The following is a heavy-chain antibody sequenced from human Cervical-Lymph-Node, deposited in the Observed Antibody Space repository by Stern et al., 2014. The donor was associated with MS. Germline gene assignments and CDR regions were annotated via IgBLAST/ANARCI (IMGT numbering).Heavy chain of an antibody. J-gene: IGHJ4*02. Sequence: DQLVESGAEVKKPGSSVKVSCKASGGTFSSYAISWVRQAPGQGLEWMGGILPIFGTANSAQKFQGRVTITADESTSTAYMELSSLRSEDTAVYYCALGVVITLPFDYWGQGTLVTVSS. CDR2: ILPIFGTA. D-gene: IGHD3-3*01. CDR1: GGTFSSYA. V-gene: IGHV1-69*01. CDR3: ALGVVITLPFDY.